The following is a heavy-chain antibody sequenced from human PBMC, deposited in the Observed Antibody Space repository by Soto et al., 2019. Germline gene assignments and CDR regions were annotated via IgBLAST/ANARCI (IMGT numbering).Heavy chain of an antibody. CDR3: ARVAGYCSSTSCYAAGYYYYYGMDV. CDR2: INWNGGST. J-gene: IGHJ6*02. CDR1: GFTFDDYG. D-gene: IGHD2-2*01. V-gene: IGHV3-20*04. Sequence: GGSLRPSCAASGFTFDDYGMSWVRQAPGKGLEWVSGINWNGGSTGYADSVKGRFTISRDNAKNSLHLQMNSLRAEDTALYYCARVAGYCSSTSCYAAGYYYYYGMDVWGQGT.